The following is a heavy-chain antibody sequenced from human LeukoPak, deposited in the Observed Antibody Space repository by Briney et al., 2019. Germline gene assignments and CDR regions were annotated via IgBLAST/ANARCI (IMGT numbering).Heavy chain of an antibody. Sequence: GGSLRLSCAASGFTFSSYGMHWVRQAPGKGLEWVAVISYDGSNKYYADSVKGRFTISRDNSKNTLYLQMNSLRAEDTAVYYCAKLVGATDYWGQGTLVTVSS. CDR3: AKLVGATDY. CDR1: GFTFSSYG. V-gene: IGHV3-30*18. J-gene: IGHJ4*02. CDR2: ISYDGSNK. D-gene: IGHD1-26*01.